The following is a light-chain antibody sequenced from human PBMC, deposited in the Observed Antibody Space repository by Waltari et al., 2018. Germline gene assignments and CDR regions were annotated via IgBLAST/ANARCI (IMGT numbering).Light chain of an antibody. CDR2: HAS. CDR1: QSIGIY. Sequence: EIVLTQSPATLSLSPGERATLSCRASQSIGIYLAWYQQSPGQAPRLLMYHASSRATGIPDRFSGSGSGTDFSLTISRRDPEDFAVYYCQKYESLPATFGQGTKVEIK. V-gene: IGKV3-20*01. J-gene: IGKJ1*01. CDR3: QKYESLPAT.